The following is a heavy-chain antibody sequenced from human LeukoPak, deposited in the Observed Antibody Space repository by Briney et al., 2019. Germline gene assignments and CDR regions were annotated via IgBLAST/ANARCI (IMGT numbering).Heavy chain of an antibody. Sequence: PTGGSLRLSCAASGFTFDDYGMSWVRQAPGRGLEWVSGINWNGISIGYADSVKGRFTISRDNAKNSLYLQMNSLRAEDTALYYCAREGGFENCSGGSCYYYYYYMDVWGKGTTVTVSS. D-gene: IGHD2-15*01. CDR2: INWNGISI. J-gene: IGHJ6*03. V-gene: IGHV3-20*04. CDR3: AREGGFENCSGGSCYYYYYYMDV. CDR1: GFTFDDYG.